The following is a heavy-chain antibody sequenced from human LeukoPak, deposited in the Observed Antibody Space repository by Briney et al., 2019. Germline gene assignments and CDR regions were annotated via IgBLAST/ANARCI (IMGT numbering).Heavy chain of an antibody. D-gene: IGHD3-16*01. CDR2: IYYSGST. J-gene: IGHJ4*02. CDR3: ARYGLIRGFEY. Sequence: PSETLSLTCTVSGGSISSYYWSWIRQPPGKELEWIVYIYYSGSTNYSPSLKSRVTISVDTSKNQFSLKLSSVTAADTAVYYCARYGLIRGFEYWGQGTLVTVSS. CDR1: GGSISSYY. V-gene: IGHV4-59*01.